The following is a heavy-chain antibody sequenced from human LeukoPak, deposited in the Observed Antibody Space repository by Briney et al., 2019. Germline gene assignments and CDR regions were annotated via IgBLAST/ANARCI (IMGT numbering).Heavy chain of an antibody. J-gene: IGHJ3*02. D-gene: IGHD4-17*01. CDR2: IYYSGST. Sequence: SETLSLTCTVSGGSISSSSYYWGWIRQPPGKGLEWIGSIYYSGSTYYNPSLKSRVTISVDTSKNQFSLKRSSVTAADTAVYYCARPDTVTTAFDIWGQGTMVTVSS. CDR1: GGSISSSSYY. V-gene: IGHV4-39*01. CDR3: ARPDTVTTAFDI.